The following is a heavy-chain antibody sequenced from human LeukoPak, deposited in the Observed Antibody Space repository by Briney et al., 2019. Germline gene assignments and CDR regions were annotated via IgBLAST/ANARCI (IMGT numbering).Heavy chain of an antibody. D-gene: IGHD2-2*02. CDR1: GYTFTGYY. Sequence: ASVKISCKASGYTFTGYYMHWVRKAPGKGLEFMGRINPKSGGTNYAQKFQGKVSMNTNTSTSTPDMVPSMLRSDDTAVYYCARGGIPAAILVGYYYYYMDVWGKGTTVTVSS. V-gene: IGHV1-2*06. J-gene: IGHJ6*03. CDR2: INPKSGGT. CDR3: ARGGIPAAILVGYYYYYMDV.